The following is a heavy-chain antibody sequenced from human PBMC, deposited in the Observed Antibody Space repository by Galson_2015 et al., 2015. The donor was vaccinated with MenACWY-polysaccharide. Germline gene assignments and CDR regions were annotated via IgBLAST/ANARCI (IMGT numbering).Heavy chain of an antibody. V-gene: IGHV3-23*01. CDR1: GFTFPSYA. CDR3: AKDSTDFWSVAGRFDH. J-gene: IGHJ5*02. D-gene: IGHD3-3*01. Sequence: CAASGFTFPSYALSWVRQAPGKGLAWVSALRSSGANTYYADSVKGRFTISRDNSKNTLYLQMNSLRAEDTAVYYCAKDSTDFWSVAGRFDHWGQGTLVPVSS. CDR2: LRSSGANT.